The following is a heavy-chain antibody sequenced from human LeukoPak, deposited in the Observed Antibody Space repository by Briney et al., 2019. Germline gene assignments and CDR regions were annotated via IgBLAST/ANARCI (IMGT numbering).Heavy chain of an antibody. J-gene: IGHJ4*02. CDR3: ARDGVVPAALPCDY. V-gene: IGHV3-21*01. Sequence: GGSLRLSCAASGFTFSSYSMNWVRQAPGKGLEWVSSISSSSSYIYYADSVKGRFTISRDNAKNSLYPQMNSLRAEDTAVYYCARDGVVPAALPCDYWGQGTLVTVSS. D-gene: IGHD2-2*01. CDR2: ISSSSSYI. CDR1: GFTFSSYS.